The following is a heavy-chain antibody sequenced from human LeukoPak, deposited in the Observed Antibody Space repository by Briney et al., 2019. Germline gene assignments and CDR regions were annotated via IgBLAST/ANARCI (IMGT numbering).Heavy chain of an antibody. CDR1: GGSFSVYY. V-gene: IGHV4-34*01. CDR2: IHHGGSP. D-gene: IGHD4-17*01. Sequence: PSETLSLTCAVYGGSFSVYYWSWIRQPPGKGLEWIGEIHHGGSPSYNPSLKSRVTISLDTSKNQLSLKVNSVTATDTAVYYCTRNGDYNLDYWGQGVLVTVSS. J-gene: IGHJ4*02. CDR3: TRNGDYNLDY.